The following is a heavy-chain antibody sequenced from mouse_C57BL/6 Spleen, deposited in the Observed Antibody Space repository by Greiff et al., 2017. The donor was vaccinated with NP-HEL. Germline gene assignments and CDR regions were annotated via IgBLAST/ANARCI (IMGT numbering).Heavy chain of an antibody. D-gene: IGHD3-2*02. Sequence: QVQLQQPGAELVRPGSSVKLSCKASGYTFTSYWMHWVKQRPIQGLEWIGNIDPSDSETHYNQKFKDKATLTVDKSSSTAYMQLSSLTSEDSAVYYCARGGGSSGYDWFAYWGQGTLVTVSA. CDR2: IDPSDSET. CDR1: GYTFTSYW. CDR3: ARGGGSSGYDWFAY. V-gene: IGHV1-52*01. J-gene: IGHJ3*01.